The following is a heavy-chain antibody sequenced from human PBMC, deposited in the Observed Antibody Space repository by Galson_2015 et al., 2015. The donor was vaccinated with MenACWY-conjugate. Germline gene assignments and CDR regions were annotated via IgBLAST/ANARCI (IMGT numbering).Heavy chain of an antibody. D-gene: IGHD3-16*01. CDR3: AGDPHGGGGPNDAFDI. CDR2: IYSGGNT. Sequence: SLRLSCAASGLTVSSNYMSWVRQAPGKGLEWVSIIYSGGNTYYADSVQGRFTISRDNAKNTLYLQMNSLRAEDTATYYCAGDPHGGGGPNDAFDIWGQGTMVTVSS. J-gene: IGHJ3*02. V-gene: IGHV3-53*01. CDR1: GLTVSSNY.